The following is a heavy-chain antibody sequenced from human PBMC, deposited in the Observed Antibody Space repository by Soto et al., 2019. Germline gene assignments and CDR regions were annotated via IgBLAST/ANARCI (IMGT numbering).Heavy chain of an antibody. CDR3: ARLQSDYYFGMDV. J-gene: IGHJ6*02. CDR1: GFTFSDYG. CDR2: IWYDGINK. Sequence: GRSLRLSXAASGFTFSDYGMHWVRQAPGKGLEWVAVIWYDGINKYYADSVKGRFTISRDNSKKTLFLQMNSLRAEDTAVYYCARLQSDYYFGMDVWGQGTTVTVSS. D-gene: IGHD6-19*01. V-gene: IGHV3-33*01.